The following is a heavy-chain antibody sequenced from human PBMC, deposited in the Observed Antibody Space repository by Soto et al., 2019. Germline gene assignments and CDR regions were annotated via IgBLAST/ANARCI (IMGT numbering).Heavy chain of an antibody. CDR2: IYYSGST. CDR1: GGSISSGGYY. V-gene: IGHV4-31*03. Sequence: SETLSLTCTVSGGSISSGGYYWSWIRQHPGKGLEWIGYIYYSGSTYYNPSLRIRVTISVDTSKNQFSLKLSSVTAADTAVYYCARAGSYGDYVWFDPWGQGTLVTVSS. D-gene: IGHD4-17*01. J-gene: IGHJ5*02. CDR3: ARAGSYGDYVWFDP.